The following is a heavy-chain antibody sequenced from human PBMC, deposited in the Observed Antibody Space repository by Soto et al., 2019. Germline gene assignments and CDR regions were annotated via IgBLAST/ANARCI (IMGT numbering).Heavy chain of an antibody. J-gene: IGHJ4*02. Sequence: ADPLSLTCTVSGYSIRTCCYWGLIRPPPGKGLECIGSISHIVTSYYNPSLKSRVTISVDPSKNQCSLNLRSMTAADQAVYYCARGRGGSHIVPDFWGQGALVTVSS. CDR1: GYSIRTCCY. CDR3: ARGRGGSHIVPDF. D-gene: IGHD2-15*01. V-gene: IGHV4-38-2*02. CDR2: ISHIVTS.